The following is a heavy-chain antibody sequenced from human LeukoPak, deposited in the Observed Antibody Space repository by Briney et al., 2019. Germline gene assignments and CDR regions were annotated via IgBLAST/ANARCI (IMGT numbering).Heavy chain of an antibody. J-gene: IGHJ4*02. CDR3: AKDRRGSTMIVVVTYFDY. V-gene: IGHV3-74*01. CDR1: GFTFSYYW. Sequence: QPGGSLRLSCTASGFTFSYYWMHWVRQAPGEGLLWVSHISNDGSSSIYADSVKGRFTISRDNAKNTLYLQMNSLRAEDTAVYYCAKDRRGSTMIVVVTYFDYWGQGTLVTVSS. CDR2: ISNDGSSS. D-gene: IGHD3-22*01.